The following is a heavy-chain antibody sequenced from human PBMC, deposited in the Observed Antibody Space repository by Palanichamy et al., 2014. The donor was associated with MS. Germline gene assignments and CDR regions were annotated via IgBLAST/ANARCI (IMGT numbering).Heavy chain of an antibody. CDR3: VRDSSSLFDY. V-gene: IGHV3-48*02. CDR1: GFTFSSYS. D-gene: IGHD6-13*01. J-gene: IGHJ4*02. CDR2: ISSNSITI. Sequence: GGPLRLSCAASGFTFSSYSMNWVRQAPGKGLEWVSYISSNSITIYYADSVKGRFAISRDNAKNSLYLQVNSLRDEDTAVYYCVRDSSSLFDYWGQGTLVTVSS.